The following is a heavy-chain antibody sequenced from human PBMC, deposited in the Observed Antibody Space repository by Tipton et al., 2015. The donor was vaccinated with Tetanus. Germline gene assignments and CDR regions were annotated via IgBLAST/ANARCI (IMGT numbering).Heavy chain of an antibody. CDR1: GYTFTSYG. CDR3: ARDVGRDYYDSSGYYMDV. D-gene: IGHD3-22*01. V-gene: IGHV1-18*01. Sequence: QLVQSGPEVKKPGASVKVPCKASGYTFTSYGISWVRQAPGQGLEWMGWISAYNGNTNYAQKLQGRVTMTTDTSTSTAYMELRSLRSDDTAVYYCARDVGRDYYDSSGYYMDVWGKGTTVTVSS. J-gene: IGHJ6*03. CDR2: ISAYNGNT.